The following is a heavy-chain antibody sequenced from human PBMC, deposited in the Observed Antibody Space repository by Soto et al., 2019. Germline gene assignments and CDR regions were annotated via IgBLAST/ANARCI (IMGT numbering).Heavy chain of an antibody. D-gene: IGHD3-10*01. V-gene: IGHV4-4*07. J-gene: IGHJ6*02. CDR3: ARVLFYGSGSYYPDYYYGMDV. CDR1: GGSISSYY. Sequence: NPSETLSLTCTVSGGSISSYYWSWIRQPAGKGLEWIGRIYTSGSTNYNPSLKSRVTMSVDTSKNQFSLKLSSVTAADTAVYYCARVLFYGSGSYYPDYYYGMDVWGQGTTVTVSS. CDR2: IYTSGST.